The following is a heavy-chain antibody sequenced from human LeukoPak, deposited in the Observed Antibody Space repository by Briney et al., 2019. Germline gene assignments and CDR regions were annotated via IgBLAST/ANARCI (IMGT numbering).Heavy chain of an antibody. Sequence: GGSLRLSCSASGFTFSSYVLSWVRQAPGKGLEWVSYISSSSSYTNYADSVKGRFTISRDNAKNSLYLQMSSLRAEDTAVYYCAKNRIQLWFPDHWGQGTMVTVSS. CDR3: AKNRIQLWFPDH. J-gene: IGHJ5*02. D-gene: IGHD5-18*01. CDR1: GFTFSSYV. CDR2: ISSSSSYT. V-gene: IGHV3-11*03.